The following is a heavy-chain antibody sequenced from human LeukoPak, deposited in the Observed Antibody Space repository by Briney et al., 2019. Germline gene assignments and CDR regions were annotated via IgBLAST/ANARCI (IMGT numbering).Heavy chain of an antibody. CDR1: GFTFAAHA. D-gene: IGHD3-22*01. CDR3: AKDLRAITMIVVVPYYFDY. V-gene: IGHV3-23*01. Sequence: GGSLRLSCVASGFTFAAHALTWVRQAPGKGLEWVSGISGGGSSTYYADSVKGRFTISRDNSKNTLYLQMNSLRAEDTAVYYCAKDLRAITMIVVVPYYFDYWGQGTLVTVSS. J-gene: IGHJ4*02. CDR2: ISGGGSST.